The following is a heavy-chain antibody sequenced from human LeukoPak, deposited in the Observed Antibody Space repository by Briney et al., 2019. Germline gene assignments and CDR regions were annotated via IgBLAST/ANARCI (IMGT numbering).Heavy chain of an antibody. Sequence: SETLSLTCAVSGYSISSGYYWGWIRQPPGKGLEWIGSIYHSGSTYYNPSLKSRVTISVDTSKNQFSLKLSSVTAADTAVYHCARQLTVGGDAFDIWGQGTMVTVSS. J-gene: IGHJ3*02. CDR1: GYSISSGYY. CDR2: IYHSGST. D-gene: IGHD4-11*01. V-gene: IGHV4-38-2*01. CDR3: ARQLTVGGDAFDI.